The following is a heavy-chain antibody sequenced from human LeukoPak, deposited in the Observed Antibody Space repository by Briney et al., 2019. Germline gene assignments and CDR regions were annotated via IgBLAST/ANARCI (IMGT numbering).Heavy chain of an antibody. D-gene: IGHD6-19*01. Sequence: PGGSLRLSCAASGFTFSSYWMNWVRQAPGKGLEWVANINQDGSEKYYVDSVKGRFTISRDNAKNSLYLQMNSLRAEDTAVYYCARSTMYSSGRCYFDYWGQGTLVTVSS. CDR1: GFTFSSYW. V-gene: IGHV3-7*01. CDR2: INQDGSEK. CDR3: ARSTMYSSGRCYFDY. J-gene: IGHJ4*02.